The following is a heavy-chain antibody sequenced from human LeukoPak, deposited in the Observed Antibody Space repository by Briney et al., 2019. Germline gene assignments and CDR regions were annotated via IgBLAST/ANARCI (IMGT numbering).Heavy chain of an antibody. Sequence: GGSLRLSCEASGCTFDDYAMHWVRQAPGKGLEWVSLITGDGGRTYFADSVKGRFTISRDNRKNSLYLQMNSLRTDDTALYYCAREGPIAVAGYFDYWGQATLVTVSS. CDR3: AREGPIAVAGYFDY. J-gene: IGHJ4*02. D-gene: IGHD6-19*01. CDR2: ITGDGGRT. CDR1: GCTFDDYA. V-gene: IGHV3-43*02.